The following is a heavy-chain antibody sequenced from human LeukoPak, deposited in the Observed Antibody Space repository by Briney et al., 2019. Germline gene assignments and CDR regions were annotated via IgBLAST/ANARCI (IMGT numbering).Heavy chain of an antibody. J-gene: IGHJ4*02. CDR3: ARPYCSSTGCKRGGHLFY. CDR1: GYTFTSYY. Sequence: ASVKVSCKASGYTFTSYYMHWVRQAPGQGLQWMGIINPSGGSTSYAQKFQGRVTMTRDTSTSTVYMELSSLRSEDTAVYYCARPYCSSTGCKRGGHLFYWGQGTLVTVSS. CDR2: INPSGGST. D-gene: IGHD2-2*01. V-gene: IGHV1-46*01.